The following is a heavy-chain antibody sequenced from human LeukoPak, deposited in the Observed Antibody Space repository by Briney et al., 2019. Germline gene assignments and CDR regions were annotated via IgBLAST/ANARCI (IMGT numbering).Heavy chain of an antibody. CDR3: ATRPYNGRYCTFDY. CDR1: GGSISSYY. CDR2: IYYSGST. Sequence: SETLSLTCTVSGGSISSYYWSWIRQPPGKGLEWIGYIYYSGSTNYNPSLKSRVTISVDTSKNQFSLKLSSVTAADTAVYYCATRPYNGRYCTFDYWAQVLLV. J-gene: IGHJ4*02. D-gene: IGHD1-26*01. V-gene: IGHV4-59*08.